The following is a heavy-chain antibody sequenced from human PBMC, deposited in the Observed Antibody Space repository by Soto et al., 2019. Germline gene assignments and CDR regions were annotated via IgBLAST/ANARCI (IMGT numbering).Heavy chain of an antibody. J-gene: IGHJ3*02. CDR3: AREIAAAWSVIDI. V-gene: IGHV1-8*01. CDR1: GYTFTSYD. Sequence: ASVKVSCKASGYTFTSYDINWVRQATGQGLEWMGWMNPNSGNTGYAQKFQGRVTMTRNTSISTAYMELSSLRSEDTAVYYCAREIAAAWSVIDICGQGTMVIVSS. CDR2: MNPNSGNT. D-gene: IGHD6-13*01.